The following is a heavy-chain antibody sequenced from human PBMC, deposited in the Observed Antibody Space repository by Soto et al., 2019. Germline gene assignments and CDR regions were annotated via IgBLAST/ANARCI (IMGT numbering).Heavy chain of an antibody. J-gene: IGHJ5*02. CDR3: AALTRLLWFGELTLRGFDP. CDR1: GYTLTELS. Sequence: ASVKVSCKVSGYTLTELSMHWVRQAPGKGLEWMGGFDPEDGETIYAQKFQGRVTMTEDTSTDTAYMELSSLRSEDTAVYYCAALTRLLWFGELTLRGFDPWGQGTLVTVS. V-gene: IGHV1-24*01. D-gene: IGHD3-10*01. CDR2: FDPEDGET.